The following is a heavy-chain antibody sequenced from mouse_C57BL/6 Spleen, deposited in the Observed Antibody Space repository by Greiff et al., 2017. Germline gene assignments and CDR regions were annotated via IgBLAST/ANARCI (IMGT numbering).Heavy chain of an antibody. CDR2: ISYDGSN. Sequence: ESGPGLVKPSQSLSLTCSVTGYSITSGYYWNWIRQFPGNKLEWMGYISYDGSNNYNPSLKNRISITRDTSKNQFFLKLNSVTTEDTATYYCASYFRPNYYYGSSYDWYFDVWGTGTTVTVAS. CDR3: ASYFRPNYYYGSSYDWYFDV. V-gene: IGHV3-6*01. D-gene: IGHD1-1*01. CDR1: GYSITSGYY. J-gene: IGHJ1*03.